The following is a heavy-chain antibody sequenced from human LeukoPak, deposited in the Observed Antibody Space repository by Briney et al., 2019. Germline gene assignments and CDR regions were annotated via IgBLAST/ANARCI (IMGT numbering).Heavy chain of an antibody. CDR2: IYYTGST. J-gene: IGHJ4*02. D-gene: IGHD6-19*01. Sequence: PSETLSLTCAVSGASISGSGYYLGWIRQPPGKGLEWIGNIYYTGSTYYNASLQSRVTISIDMSKNQFSLRLSSVTAADAAMYYCVKSGGYGLIDYWGQGTLVTVSS. CDR1: GASISGSGYY. V-gene: IGHV4-39*01. CDR3: VKSGGYGLIDY.